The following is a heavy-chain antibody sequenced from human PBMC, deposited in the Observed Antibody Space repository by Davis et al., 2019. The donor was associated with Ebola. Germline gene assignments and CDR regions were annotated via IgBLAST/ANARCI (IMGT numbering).Heavy chain of an antibody. J-gene: IGHJ4*02. V-gene: IGHV4-59*01. CDR1: GGSISSYY. Sequence: MPSETLSLTCTVSGGSISSYYWSWIRQLPGKGLEWIGYIYYSGSTNYNPSLKSRVTISVDTSKNQFSLKLSSVTAADTAVYHCARDLENYGDYGFDYWGQGTLVTVSS. CDR3: ARDLENYGDYGFDY. CDR2: IYYSGST. D-gene: IGHD4-17*01.